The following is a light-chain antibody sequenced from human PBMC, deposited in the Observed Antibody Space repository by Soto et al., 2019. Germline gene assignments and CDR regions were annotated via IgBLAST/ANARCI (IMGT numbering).Light chain of an antibody. Sequence: DIQMTQSPSALSASVGDRVTITCPASQDITTFLNWYQQKPGKAPKLLIYGASSLETGVPSRFSGSGSGTDFTFIITSLQPEDIATYYCQHYDTFPYTFGQGTKLEIK. CDR1: QDITTF. CDR2: GAS. CDR3: QHYDTFPYT. V-gene: IGKV1-33*01. J-gene: IGKJ2*01.